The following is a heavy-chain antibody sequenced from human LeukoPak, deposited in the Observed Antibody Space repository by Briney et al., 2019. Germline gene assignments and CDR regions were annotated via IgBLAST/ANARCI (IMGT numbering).Heavy chain of an antibody. CDR1: GYTLTELS. CDR2: FDPEDGET. CDR3: ATSMPVAVAVNFDY. D-gene: IGHD6-19*01. Sequence: ASVKVSCKVSGYTLTELSMHWVRQAPGKGFKWMGGFDPEDGETIYAQKFQGRVTMTEDTSTDTAYMELSSLRSEDTAVYYCATSMPVAVAVNFDYWGQGTLVTVSS. V-gene: IGHV1-24*01. J-gene: IGHJ4*02.